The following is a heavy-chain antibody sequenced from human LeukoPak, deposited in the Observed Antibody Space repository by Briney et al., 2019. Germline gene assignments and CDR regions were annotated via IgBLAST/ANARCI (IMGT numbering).Heavy chain of an antibody. D-gene: IGHD2-15*01. CDR3: AREWIYCSGGSCSTDIDY. Sequence: GASVKVSCKASGYTFTSYDINWVRQATGQGLEWMGWMNPNSGNTGYAQKFQGRVTITRNTSISTAYMELSSLRSEDTAVYYCAREWIYCSGGSCSTDIDYWGQGTLVTVSS. CDR1: GYTFTSYD. V-gene: IGHV1-8*01. J-gene: IGHJ4*02. CDR2: MNPNSGNT.